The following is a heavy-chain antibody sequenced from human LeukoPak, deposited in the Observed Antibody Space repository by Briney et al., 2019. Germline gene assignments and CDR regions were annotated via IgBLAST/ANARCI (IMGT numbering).Heavy chain of an antibody. CDR2: IDSGGRA. D-gene: IGHD4-17*01. Sequence: PGGSLRLSCAASVFIVSSNYMSGLRQAPGKGLEGGSVIDSGGRACYDNYDKGRFTISRDNSKNTPYLQMNRLRDEDTAVYYCARAGAYGDSRHYYYYYGMDVWGQGTTVTVSS. CDR1: VFIVSSNY. V-gene: IGHV3-66*01. J-gene: IGHJ6*02. CDR3: ARAGAYGDSRHYYYYYGMDV.